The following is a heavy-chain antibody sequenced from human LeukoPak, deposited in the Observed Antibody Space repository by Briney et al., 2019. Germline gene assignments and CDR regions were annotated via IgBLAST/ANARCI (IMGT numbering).Heavy chain of an antibody. V-gene: IGHV3-21*04. CDR1: GFTFSSYS. D-gene: IGHD3-10*01. CDR3: AKGREYYYGSGSYVDY. Sequence: GGSLRLSCVASGFTFSSYSLNWVRQAPGKGLEWVSSIGGSSRSVYYADSMKGRFTISRDNSKNTLYLQMNSLRAEDTAVYYCAKGREYYYGSGSYVDYWGQGTLVTVSS. J-gene: IGHJ4*02. CDR2: IGGSSRSV.